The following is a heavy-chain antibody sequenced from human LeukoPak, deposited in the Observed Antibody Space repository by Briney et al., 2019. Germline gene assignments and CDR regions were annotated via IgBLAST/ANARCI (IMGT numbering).Heavy chain of an antibody. J-gene: IGHJ4*02. CDR2: ISTSTGDT. V-gene: IGHV1-18*01. D-gene: IGHD6-19*01. CDR3: ARSEHSSGWYWDDY. CDR1: GYSFILYG. Sequence: ASVKVSCKTSGYSFILYGISWVRQAPGQGPEWMGWISTSTGDTKYTQKFQGRVTLTTDTSTSTAYMELSSLRSDDTAVYYCARSEHSSGWYWDDYWGQGTLVTVSS.